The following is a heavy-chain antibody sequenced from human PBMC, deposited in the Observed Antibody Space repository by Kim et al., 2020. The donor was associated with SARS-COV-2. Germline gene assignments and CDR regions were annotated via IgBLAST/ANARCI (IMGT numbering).Heavy chain of an antibody. Sequence: NYDYAVSVKGRNTVNPDTSKNQFSLQLNSVTPEDTAVDYCARGTHASGSDYWGQGTLVTVSS. V-gene: IGHV6-1*01. J-gene: IGHJ4*02. CDR3: ARGTHASGSDY. CDR2: NY. D-gene: IGHD2-8*01.